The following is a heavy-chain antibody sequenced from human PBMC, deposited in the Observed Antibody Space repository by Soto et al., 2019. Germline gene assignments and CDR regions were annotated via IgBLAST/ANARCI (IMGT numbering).Heavy chain of an antibody. Sequence: GGSLRLSCAASGFTFSSYAMTWVRQAPGKGLEWVSSISGSGASTYCVDSVKGRFTISRDNSKNTLYLQMNSLRAEDTAVYYCAKSSTMTTVSPFDYWGQGTLVTVSS. CDR3: AKSSTMTTVSPFDY. D-gene: IGHD4-4*01. CDR1: GFTFSSYA. CDR2: ISGSGAST. J-gene: IGHJ4*02. V-gene: IGHV3-23*01.